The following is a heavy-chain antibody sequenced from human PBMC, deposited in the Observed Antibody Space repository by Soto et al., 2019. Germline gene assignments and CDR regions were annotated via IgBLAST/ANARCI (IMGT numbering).Heavy chain of an antibody. Sequence: GGSLRLSCAASGFTFSSYSMNWVRQAPGKGLEWVSSISSSSSYIYYADSVKGRFTISRDNAKNSLYLQMNSLRAEDTAVYYCARGNYYFWSGYYSYYGMDVWGQGTTVTVSS. CDR2: ISSSSSYI. V-gene: IGHV3-21*01. D-gene: IGHD3-3*01. CDR3: ARGNYYFWSGYYSYYGMDV. CDR1: GFTFSSYS. J-gene: IGHJ6*02.